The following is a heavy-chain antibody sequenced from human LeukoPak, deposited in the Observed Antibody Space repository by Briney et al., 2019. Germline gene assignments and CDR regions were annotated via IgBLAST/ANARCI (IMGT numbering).Heavy chain of an antibody. CDR3: ARGLEELDI. J-gene: IGHJ3*02. Sequence: SETLSLTCSVSGGSFSSSYWNWIRQTPGKGLEWIGYIFYSGSTNYIPSLKSRVTISINTSKNQFSLKLSSVTAADTGVYYCARGLEELDIWGQGTMVTVSS. CDR2: IFYSGST. V-gene: IGHV4-59*01. CDR1: GGSFSSSY.